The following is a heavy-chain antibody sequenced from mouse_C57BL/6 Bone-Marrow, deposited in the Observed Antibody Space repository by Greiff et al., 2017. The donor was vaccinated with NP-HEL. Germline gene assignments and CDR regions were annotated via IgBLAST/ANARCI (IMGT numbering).Heavy chain of an antibody. CDR3: ARQDYYGRAMDY. J-gene: IGHJ4*01. CDR1: GFTFSDYY. Sequence: EVHLVESGGGLVQPGGSLKLSCAASGFTFSDYYMYWVRQTPEKRLEWVAYISNGGGSTYYPDTVKGRFTISRDNAKNTLYLQMSRLKSEDTAMYYCARQDYYGRAMDYWGQGTSVTVSS. V-gene: IGHV5-12*01. D-gene: IGHD1-1*01. CDR2: ISNGGGST.